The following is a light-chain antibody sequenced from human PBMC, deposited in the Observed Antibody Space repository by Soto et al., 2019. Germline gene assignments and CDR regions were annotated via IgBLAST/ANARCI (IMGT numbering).Light chain of an antibody. CDR3: CTFTNINTAV. V-gene: IGLV2-14*03. J-gene: IGLJ1*01. Sequence: ALTLPASLSGSHGQSITISCTGTTSDVGGYNYVTWYQQYPGQAPKTIIYDHNRRPPGVSDRFSGSKSGNTASLTVSDLQAGDEAAYFWCTFTNINTAVFAGGTKVTGL. CDR2: DHN. CDR1: TSDVGGYNY.